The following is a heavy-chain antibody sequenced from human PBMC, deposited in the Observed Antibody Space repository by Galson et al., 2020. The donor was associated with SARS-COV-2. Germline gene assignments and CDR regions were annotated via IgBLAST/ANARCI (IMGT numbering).Heavy chain of an antibody. Sequence: SETLSLTCTVSGGSISSYYWSWIRQPPGKGLEWIGYIYYSGSTNYNPPLKSRFTISVDTSKNQFSLKLSSVTAADTAVYYCAGWGRTTGDGAGPPAGRFDPWGQGTLVTGSS. CDR2: IYYSGST. CDR1: GGSISSYY. V-gene: IGHV4-59*01. D-gene: IGHD3-10*01. CDR3: AGWGRTTGDGAGPPAGRFDP. J-gene: IGHJ5*02.